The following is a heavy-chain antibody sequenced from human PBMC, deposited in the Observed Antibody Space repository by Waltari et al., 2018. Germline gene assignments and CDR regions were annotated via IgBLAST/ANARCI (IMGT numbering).Heavy chain of an antibody. CDR1: GGSISSYY. CDR3: AREACTGGVCYTRGWFDP. D-gene: IGHD2-8*02. V-gene: IGHV4-59*01. CDR2: IYYSGST. Sequence: QVQLQESGPGLVKPSETLSLTCTVSGGSISSYYWSWIRQPPGKGLEWIGYIYYSGSTNYNPSLKSRVTISVDTSKNQFSLKLSSVTAADTAVYYCAREACTGGVCYTRGWFDPWGQGTLVTVSS. J-gene: IGHJ5*02.